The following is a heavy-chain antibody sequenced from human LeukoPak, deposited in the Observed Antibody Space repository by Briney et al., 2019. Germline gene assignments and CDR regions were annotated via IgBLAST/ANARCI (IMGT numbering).Heavy chain of an antibody. V-gene: IGHV3-48*02. CDR3: ATDGPYYYDSSGYYFDY. CDR1: GFTFSNAW. J-gene: IGHJ4*02. D-gene: IGHD3-22*01. Sequence: GGSLRLSCAASGFTFSNAWMSWVRQAPGKGLEWVSYISSSSSTIYYADSVKGQFTISRDNAKNSLYLQMNSLRDEDTAVYYCATDGPYYYDSSGYYFDYWGQGTLVTVSS. CDR2: ISSSSSTI.